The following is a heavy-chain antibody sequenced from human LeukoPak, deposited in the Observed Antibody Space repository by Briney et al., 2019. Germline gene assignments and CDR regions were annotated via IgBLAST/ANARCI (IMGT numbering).Heavy chain of an antibody. CDR2: IIPILGIA. CDR1: GGTFSSYA. J-gene: IGHJ4*02. CDR3: AREKGIAARGWYFDY. D-gene: IGHD6-6*01. V-gene: IGHV1-69*04. Sequence: SVKVSCKASGGTFSSYAISWVRQAPGQGLEWMGRIIPILGIANYAQKFQGRATITADKSTSTAYMELSSLRSEDTAVYYCAREKGIAARGWYFDYWGQGTLVTVSS.